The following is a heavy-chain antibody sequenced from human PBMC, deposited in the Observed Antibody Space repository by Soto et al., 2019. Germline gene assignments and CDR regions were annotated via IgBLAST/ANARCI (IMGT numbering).Heavy chain of an antibody. V-gene: IGHV3-23*01. CDR3: AKRVPAARPYY. CDR1: RFTFSRHG. CDR2: ISGRGGST. J-gene: IGHJ4*02. D-gene: IGHD2-2*01. Sequence: PGGSLRLCCAASRFTFSRHGRSWVRQAPGKGLEWVSAISGRGGSTYYADSVKGRFAISRDNSKNTLYLQMNSLRAEDTAVYYCAKRVPAARPYYWGQGTLVTVSS.